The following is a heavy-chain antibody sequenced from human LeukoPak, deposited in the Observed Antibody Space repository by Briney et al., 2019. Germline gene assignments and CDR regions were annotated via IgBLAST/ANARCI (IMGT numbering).Heavy chain of an antibody. CDR1: GGSISSSSYY. J-gene: IGHJ4*02. Sequence: SETLSLTCTVSGGSISSSSYYWGWIRQPPGKGLEWIGSMYSSGRTYYNPSLKSRVTISVDTSKNQFSLKLSSVTAADTAVYYCARDRGGSYPFDYWGQGTLVTVSS. CDR2: MYSSGRT. V-gene: IGHV4-39*07. CDR3: ARDRGGSYPFDY. D-gene: IGHD1-26*01.